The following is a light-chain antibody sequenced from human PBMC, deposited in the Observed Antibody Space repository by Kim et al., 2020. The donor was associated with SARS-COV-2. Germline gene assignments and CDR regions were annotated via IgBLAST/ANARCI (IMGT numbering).Light chain of an antibody. V-gene: IGKV1-5*03. Sequence: ASGGDRVTITCRATQTISSWVTWYQQKPGEAPKFLIYKSSTLGRGVPSRFSGSGSGTEFTLTITSLQPEDFATYYCQQFHSYPWTFGQGTKVDIK. CDR2: KSS. CDR1: QTISSW. CDR3: QQFHSYPWT. J-gene: IGKJ1*01.